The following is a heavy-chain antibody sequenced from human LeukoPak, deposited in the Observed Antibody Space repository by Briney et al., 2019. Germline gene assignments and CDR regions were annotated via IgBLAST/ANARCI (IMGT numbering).Heavy chain of an antibody. CDR3: ARVHPGYCSGGSCYTTQLDY. J-gene: IGHJ4*02. D-gene: IGHD2-15*01. CDR1: GGSISSSNW. CDR2: IYHSGST. V-gene: IGHV4-4*02. Sequence: SETLSLTCAVSGGSISSSNWWSWVRQPPGKGLEWIGEIYHSGSTNYNPSLKSRVTISVDKSKNQLSLKLSSVTAADTAVYYCARVHPGYCSGGSCYTTQLDYWGQGTLVTVSS.